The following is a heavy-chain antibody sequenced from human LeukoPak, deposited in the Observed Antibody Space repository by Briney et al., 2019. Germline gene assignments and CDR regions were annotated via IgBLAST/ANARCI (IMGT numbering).Heavy chain of an antibody. V-gene: IGHV3-23*01. CDR3: AKLPMYYDSSGLGY. J-gene: IGHJ4*02. D-gene: IGHD3-22*01. Sequence: GGSLRLSCAASGFTVSSYAMSWVRQAPGKGLEWVSGIRGSGGSTFYADSVKGRFTISRDNSKNTLFLQMNSLRAEDTAVYYCAKLPMYYDSSGLGYWGQGTLVTVSS. CDR1: GFTVSSYA. CDR2: IRGSGGST.